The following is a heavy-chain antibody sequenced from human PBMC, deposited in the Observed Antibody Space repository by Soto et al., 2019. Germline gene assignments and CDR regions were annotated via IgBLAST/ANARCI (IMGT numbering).Heavy chain of an antibody. V-gene: IGHV3-21*01. D-gene: IGHD2-15*01. Sequence: GGSLRLSCAASGFTFSSYSMNWVRQAPGKGLEWVSSISSSSSSYIYYADSVKGRFTISRDNAKNSLYLQMNSLRAEDTTVYYCARVEAVATLYNYHGLDVWGQGTAVTVSS. CDR3: ARVEAVATLYNYHGLDV. J-gene: IGHJ6*02. CDR2: ISSSSSSYI. CDR1: GFTFSSYS.